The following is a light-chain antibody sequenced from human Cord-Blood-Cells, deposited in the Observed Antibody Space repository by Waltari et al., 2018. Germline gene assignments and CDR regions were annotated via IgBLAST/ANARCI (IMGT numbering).Light chain of an antibody. V-gene: IGLV2-23*01. Sequence: QSALTQPASVSGSPGQSITIPCTRTSTDVGSYNLVSWYQQHPGKAPKLMIYEGSKRPSGVSNRFSGSKSGNTASLTISGLQAEDEADYYCCSYAGSSTLVFGGGTKLTVL. J-gene: IGLJ3*02. CDR3: CSYAGSSTLV. CDR1: STDVGSYNL. CDR2: EGS.